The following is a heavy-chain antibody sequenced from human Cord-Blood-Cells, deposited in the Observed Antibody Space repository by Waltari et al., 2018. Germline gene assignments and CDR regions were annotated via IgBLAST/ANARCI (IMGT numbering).Heavy chain of an antibody. CDR2: IYYSGST. J-gene: IGHJ3*02. CDR3: ARGGGYCSSTSCYAFDI. Sequence: QVQLQESGPGLVKPSETLSLTCTVSGGSISSYYWSWIRQPPGKGLEWIGYIYYSGSTNYNPSLKRRVTLSVDTSKNQFSLKLSSVTAADTAVYYCARGGGYCSSTSCYAFDIWGQGTMVTVSS. V-gene: IGHV4-59*01. D-gene: IGHD2-2*01. CDR1: GGSISSYY.